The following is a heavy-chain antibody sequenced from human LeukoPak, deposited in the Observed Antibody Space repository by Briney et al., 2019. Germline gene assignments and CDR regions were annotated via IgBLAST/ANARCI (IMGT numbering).Heavy chain of an antibody. Sequence: SETLSLTCTVSGGSICSGGYYWSWIRQHPGKGLEWIGYIYYSGSTYYNPSLKSRVTISVDTSKNQFSLKLSSVTAADTAVYYCARDDYGSGIDYWGQGTLVTVSS. CDR2: IYYSGST. CDR3: ARDDYGSGIDY. CDR1: GGSICSGGYY. J-gene: IGHJ4*02. V-gene: IGHV4-31*03. D-gene: IGHD3-10*01.